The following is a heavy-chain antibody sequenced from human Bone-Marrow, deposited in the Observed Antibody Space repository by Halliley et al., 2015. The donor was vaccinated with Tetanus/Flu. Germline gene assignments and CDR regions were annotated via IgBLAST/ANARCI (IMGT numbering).Heavy chain of an antibody. V-gene: IGHV4-4*01. CDR2: IFHIGTT. CDR1: GGSVTSNDW. J-gene: IGHJ4*02. D-gene: IGHD3-10*01. Sequence: TLSLTCAVSGGSVTSNDWWSWVRQPPGKGLEWIGEIFHIGTTNYNPSLKSRVTISVDKSNNELSLKVTSVTAADTAVYFCARWFFGSGSPYFDSWGQGALVSVSS. CDR3: ARWFFGSGSPYFDS.